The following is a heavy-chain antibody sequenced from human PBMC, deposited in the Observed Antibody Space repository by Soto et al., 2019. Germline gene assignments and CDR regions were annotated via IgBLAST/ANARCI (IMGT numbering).Heavy chain of an antibody. V-gene: IGHV1-69*01. D-gene: IGHD6-19*01. CDR3: ARVWGYSSGWDPGMDV. CDR1: GGTFSSYA. J-gene: IGHJ6*02. CDR2: NIPIFGTA. Sequence: QVQLVQSGAEVKKPGSSVKVSCKASGGTFSSYAISWVRQAPGQGLAWMGGNIPIFGTANYAQKFQGRVTITADESTSTAYMELSSLRSEDTAVYYCARVWGYSSGWDPGMDVWGQGTTVTVSS.